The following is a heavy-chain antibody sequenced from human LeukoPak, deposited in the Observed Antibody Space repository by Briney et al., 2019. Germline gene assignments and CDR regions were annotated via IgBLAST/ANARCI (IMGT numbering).Heavy chain of an antibody. CDR3: ASITSFSWYNWFDP. CDR1: GGSFSGYY. CDR2: INHSGST. V-gene: IGHV4-34*01. Sequence: SETLSLTCAVYGGSFSGYYWSWIRQPPGKGLEWIGEINHSGSTNYNPSLTSRVTISVDTSENQFSLKRSSVTAADTAVYYCASITSFSWYNWFDPWGQGTLVTVSS. J-gene: IGHJ5*02. D-gene: IGHD6-13*01.